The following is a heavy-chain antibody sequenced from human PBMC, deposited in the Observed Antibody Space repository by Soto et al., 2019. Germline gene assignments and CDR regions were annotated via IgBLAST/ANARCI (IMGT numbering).Heavy chain of an antibody. J-gene: IGHJ5*02. D-gene: IGHD6-19*01. CDR2: VSAANGYT. Sequence: QVQLVQSGPEMKKPGASVKVSCKGSGFIFTNYGFNWVRQAPGQGLEWVGWVSAANGYTRSAQKFQDRLIMTTDSSPNTAYMELRGLGPDDTALYYCAKGRSMAVPEGSWGQGTLVTVSS. V-gene: IGHV1-18*01. CDR1: GFIFTNYG. CDR3: AKGRSMAVPEGS.